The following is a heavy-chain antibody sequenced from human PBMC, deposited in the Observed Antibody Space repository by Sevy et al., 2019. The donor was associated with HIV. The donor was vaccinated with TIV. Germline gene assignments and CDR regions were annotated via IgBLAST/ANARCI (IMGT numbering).Heavy chain of an antibody. Sequence: GESLKISCAASGFTFSSYAMSWVRQAPGKGLEWVSAISGGGGSTYYADSVKGRFTISRDNSKNTLYLQMNSLRAEDTAVYYCANGYSSGWYNYWGQGTLVTVSS. CDR2: ISGGGGST. CDR1: GFTFSSYA. D-gene: IGHD6-19*01. CDR3: ANGYSSGWYNY. V-gene: IGHV3-23*01. J-gene: IGHJ4*02.